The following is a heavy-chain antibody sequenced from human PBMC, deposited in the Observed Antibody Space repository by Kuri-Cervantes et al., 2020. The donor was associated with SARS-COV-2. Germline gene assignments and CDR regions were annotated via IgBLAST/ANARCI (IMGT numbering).Heavy chain of an antibody. CDR1: GFTFSSYA. V-gene: IGHV3-23*01. D-gene: IGHD6-6*01. CDR3: AKDIAARPTPYYYYGMDV. J-gene: IGHJ6*02. CDR2: ISGSGGST. Sequence: GGSLRLSCAASGFTFSSYAMSWVRQAPGKGLEWVSAISGSGGSTYYADSVKGRFTISRDNSKNTLYLQMNSLRTEDTALYYCAKDIAARPTPYYYYGMDVWGQGTTVTVSS.